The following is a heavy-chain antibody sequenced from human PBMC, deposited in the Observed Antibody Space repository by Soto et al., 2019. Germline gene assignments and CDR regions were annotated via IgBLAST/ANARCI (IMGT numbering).Heavy chain of an antibody. CDR1: GGSVSSDDYY. V-gene: IGHV4-30-4*02. CDR3: VRDVTKISPTGHFTAAGHFDS. CDR2: SIYNGTT. Sequence: SDTLSLTSTVSGGSVSSDDYYWNWIRQPPGDGLEWLGYSIYNGTTYHHPPLKSRVTISVDTSKNQSSLTLTSGTDAATTVYYCVRDVTKISPTGHFTAAGHFDSWGQGGLVTVS. J-gene: IGHJ4*02. D-gene: IGHD6-13*01.